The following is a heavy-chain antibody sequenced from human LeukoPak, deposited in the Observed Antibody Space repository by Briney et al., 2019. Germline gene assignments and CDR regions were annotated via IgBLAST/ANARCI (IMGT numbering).Heavy chain of an antibody. D-gene: IGHD4-17*01. CDR2: IWYDGSNK. CDR3: ATIYGALDY. CDR1: GFTFSSYG. Sequence: GRSLRLSCAASGFTFSSYGMHWVRQAPGKGLEWVAVIWYDGSNKYYADSVKGRFTISRDNSMNTLYLQMNSLRAEGTAVYYCATIYGALDYWGQGTLVTVSS. J-gene: IGHJ4*02. V-gene: IGHV3-33*01.